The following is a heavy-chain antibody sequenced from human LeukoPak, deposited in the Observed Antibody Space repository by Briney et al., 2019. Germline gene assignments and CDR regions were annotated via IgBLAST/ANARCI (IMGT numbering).Heavy chain of an antibody. CDR1: GFTFGSYA. Sequence: PGGSLRLSCAASGFTFGSYAMHWVRQAPGKGLEWVAVISYDGSNKYYADSVKGRFTISRDNSKNTLYLQMNSLRAEDTAVYYCAREYIAVAGTDWGQGTLATVSS. CDR3: AREYIAVAGTD. V-gene: IGHV3-30*04. CDR2: ISYDGSNK. D-gene: IGHD6-19*01. J-gene: IGHJ4*02.